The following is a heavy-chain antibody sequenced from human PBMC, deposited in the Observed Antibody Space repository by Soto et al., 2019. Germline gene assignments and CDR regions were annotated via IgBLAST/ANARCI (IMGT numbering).Heavy chain of an antibody. CDR3: ARARSTGDSSGYDFDY. CDR1: GGSISSGDYY. Sequence: QVQLQESGPGLVKPSQTLSLTCTVSGGSISSGDYYWSWIRQPPGKGLEWIGYIYYSGSTYYNPSLKSRVTMSVDTSKNQFSLKLSSVTAADTAVYYCARARSTGDSSGYDFDYWGQGTLVTVSS. V-gene: IGHV4-30-4*01. D-gene: IGHD3-22*01. J-gene: IGHJ4*02. CDR2: IYYSGST.